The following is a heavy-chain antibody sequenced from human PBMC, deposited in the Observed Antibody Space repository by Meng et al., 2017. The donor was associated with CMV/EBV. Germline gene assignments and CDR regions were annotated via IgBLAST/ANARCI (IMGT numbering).Heavy chain of an antibody. CDR2: IYWDDDK. CDR3: AHRLHGSGSYYPYYFDY. CDR1: GFSLSTSGGG. V-gene: IGHV2-5*02. D-gene: IGHD3-10*01. Sequence: QNTFKEPGPNLVKPPQPLTLTCTFSGFSLSTSGGGVGWIRQPPGKALEWLALIYWDDDKRYSPSLKSRLTITKDTSKNQVVLTMTNMDPVDTATYYCAHRLHGSGSYYPYYFDYWGQGTLVTVSS. J-gene: IGHJ4*02.